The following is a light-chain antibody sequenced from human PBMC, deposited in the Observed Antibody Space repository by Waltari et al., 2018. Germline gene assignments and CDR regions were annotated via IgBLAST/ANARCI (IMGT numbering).Light chain of an antibody. V-gene: IGLV3-21*03. CDR3: QVWDRTGDHVI. CDR1: NIERKT. Sequence: YVLTQPPSVSVAPGKPARIPCVGTNIERKTAHWYQQKPGQAPLLVVYEDKERPSGIPERCSGSNSGNTATLTISGVAAGDEADYYCQVWDRTGDHVIFGGGTKLTVL. J-gene: IGLJ2*01. CDR2: EDK.